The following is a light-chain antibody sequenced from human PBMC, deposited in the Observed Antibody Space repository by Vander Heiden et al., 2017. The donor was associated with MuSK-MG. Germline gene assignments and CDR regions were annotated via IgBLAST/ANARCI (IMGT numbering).Light chain of an antibody. J-gene: IGKJ5*01. V-gene: IGKV4-1*01. Sequence: DIVMTQSPDSLAVSLGERATINCKSSQSVLYSSTNRNHLAWYLQKPGQPPRLLIYWASTRESGVPDRFSGSGSGSDFTLTISSLQAEDVAIYYCQQYHGNPITFGQGTRLEIK. CDR2: WAS. CDR1: QSVLYSSTNRNH. CDR3: QQYHGNPIT.